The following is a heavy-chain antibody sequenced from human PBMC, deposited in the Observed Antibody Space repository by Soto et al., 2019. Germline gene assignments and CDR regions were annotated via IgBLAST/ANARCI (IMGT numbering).Heavy chain of an antibody. D-gene: IGHD2-2*01. CDR2: ISTTSTYT. J-gene: IGHJ3*02. V-gene: IGHV3-21*01. Sequence: GGSLRLSCAASGFTFSRYYMNWVRQAPGKGLEWVSSISTTSTYTHYADSLKGRFTISRDNAKKLLYLQMDSLRAEDTAVYYCARDDGLSSTNVKAFDIWGQGTKVPFS. CDR1: GFTFSRYY. CDR3: ARDDGLSSTNVKAFDI.